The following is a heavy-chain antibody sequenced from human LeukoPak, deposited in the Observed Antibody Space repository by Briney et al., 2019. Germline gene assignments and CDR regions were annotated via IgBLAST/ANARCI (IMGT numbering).Heavy chain of an antibody. V-gene: IGHV3-30*14. CDR2: ISYDGSNK. D-gene: IGHD2-2*02. J-gene: IGHJ6*02. CDR3: ARDLYPYPRYGMDV. CDR1: GFTFSSYA. Sequence: GRSLRLSCAASGFTFSSYAMHWVRQAPGKGLEWVAVISYDGSNKYYADSVKGRFTISRDNSKNTLYLQMGSLRAEDMGVYYCARDLYPYPRYGMDVWGQGTTVTVPS.